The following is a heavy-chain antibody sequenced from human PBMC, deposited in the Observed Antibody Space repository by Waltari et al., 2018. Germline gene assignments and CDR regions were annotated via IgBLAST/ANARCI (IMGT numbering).Heavy chain of an antibody. J-gene: IGHJ4*02. V-gene: IGHV3-23*01. D-gene: IGHD3-16*01. Sequence: EVQLLESGGGLVQPGGSLRLSCAASGFTFSSYAMSWVRQAPGKGLGGVSAISGSGGSTYYAESVKGRCTISRDNSKNTLYLQMNSLRAEDTAVYYCAKSGEGGTLGAYWGQGTLVTVSS. CDR3: AKSGEGGTLGAY. CDR2: ISGSGGST. CDR1: GFTFSSYA.